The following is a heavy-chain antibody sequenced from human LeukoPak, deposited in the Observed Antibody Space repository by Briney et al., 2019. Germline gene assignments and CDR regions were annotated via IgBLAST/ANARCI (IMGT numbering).Heavy chain of an antibody. Sequence: SETPSLTCTVSGGSISSGDYYWSWIRQPPGKGLEWIGYIYYSGSTYYNPSLKSRVTISVDMSKNQFSLKLSSVTAADTAVYYCARENYDSSGYYDYWGQGTLVTVSS. CDR3: ARENYDSSGYYDY. CDR2: IYYSGST. J-gene: IGHJ4*02. V-gene: IGHV4-30-4*08. CDR1: GGSISSGDYY. D-gene: IGHD3-22*01.